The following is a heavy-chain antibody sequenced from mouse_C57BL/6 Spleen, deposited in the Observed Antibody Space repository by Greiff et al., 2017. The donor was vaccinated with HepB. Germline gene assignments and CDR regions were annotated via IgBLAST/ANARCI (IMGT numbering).Heavy chain of an antibody. CDR2: IYPRSGNT. Sequence: QVQLQQSGAELARPGASVKLSCKASGYTFTSYGISWVKQRTGQGLEWIGEIYPRSGNTYYNEKFKGKATLTADKSSSTAYMELRSLTSEDSAVYFCARDYYGSSYVPFDYWGQGTTLTVSS. CDR3: ARDYYGSSYVPFDY. V-gene: IGHV1-81*01. D-gene: IGHD1-1*01. CDR1: GYTFTSYG. J-gene: IGHJ2*01.